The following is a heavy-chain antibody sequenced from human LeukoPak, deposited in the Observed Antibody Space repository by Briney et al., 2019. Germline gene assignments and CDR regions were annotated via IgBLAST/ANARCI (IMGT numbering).Heavy chain of an antibody. CDR1: GGSFSGYY. CDR2: INHSGST. J-gene: IGHJ4*02. Sequence: SETLSLTCAVYGGSFSGYYWSWIRQPPGKGLEWIGEINHSGSTNYNPSLKSRVTISVDTSKNQFSLKLSSVTDADTAVYYCARGGGHYSNPYFDYWGQGTLVTVSS. D-gene: IGHD4-11*01. V-gene: IGHV4-34*01. CDR3: ARGGGHYSNPYFDY.